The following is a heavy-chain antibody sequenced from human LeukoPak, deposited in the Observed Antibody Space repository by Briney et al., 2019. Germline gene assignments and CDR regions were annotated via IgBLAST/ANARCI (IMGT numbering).Heavy chain of an antibody. CDR1: GYSISSGYY. V-gene: IGHV4-30-4*08. D-gene: IGHD5-18*01. CDR3: ARDNGYSKIDF. CDR2: IYYSGST. J-gene: IGHJ4*02. Sequence: SETLSLTCAVSGYSISSGYYWGWIRQPPGKGLEWIGYIYYSGSTYYNPSLKSRVTISIDTSKIQFSLKLSSVTAADTAVYYCARDNGYSKIDFWGQGTLVTVSS.